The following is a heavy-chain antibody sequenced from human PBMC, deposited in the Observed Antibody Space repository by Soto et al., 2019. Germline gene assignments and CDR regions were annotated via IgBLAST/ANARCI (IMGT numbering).Heavy chain of an antibody. Sequence: GGSLRLSCAVSGFSFSSYALSWVRPAPGKGLEWVSAISGSGVSTYYADSVKGRFTISRDNSKNTLYLQMNSLRAEDTAVYYCAKSPGMYYYDSSGYYHYDYWGQGTLVTVSS. J-gene: IGHJ4*02. CDR2: ISGSGVST. D-gene: IGHD3-22*01. CDR3: AKSPGMYYYDSSGYYHYDY. CDR1: GFSFSSYA. V-gene: IGHV3-23*01.